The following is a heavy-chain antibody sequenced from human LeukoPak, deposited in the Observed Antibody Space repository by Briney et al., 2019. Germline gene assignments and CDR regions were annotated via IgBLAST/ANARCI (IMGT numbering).Heavy chain of an antibody. Sequence: GGSLRLSCTASGFTFSNHYMSWVRQAPGKGLEWVSVIYSGGSTYYADTVKGRFTTSRDNSKNTLYLQMNTLRAEDTAVYYCAKGRGSSFDNLDYWGQGTLVTVSS. CDR2: IYSGGST. CDR1: GFTFSNHY. V-gene: IGHV3-53*01. CDR3: AKGRGSSFDNLDY. J-gene: IGHJ4*02. D-gene: IGHD6-6*01.